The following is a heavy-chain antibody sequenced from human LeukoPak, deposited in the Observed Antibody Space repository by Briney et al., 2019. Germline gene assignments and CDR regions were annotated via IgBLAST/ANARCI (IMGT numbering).Heavy chain of an antibody. D-gene: IGHD2-15*01. CDR2: ISSSGSTI. J-gene: IGHJ4*02. Sequence: GGSLRLSCAASGFTFSDYYMSWIRQAPGKGLEWGSYISSSGSTIYYADSVKGRFTISRDNAKNSLYLQMNSLRAEDTAVYYCARTSSGGSCYLDYWGQGTLVTVSS. V-gene: IGHV3-11*04. CDR1: GFTFSDYY. CDR3: ARTSSGGSCYLDY.